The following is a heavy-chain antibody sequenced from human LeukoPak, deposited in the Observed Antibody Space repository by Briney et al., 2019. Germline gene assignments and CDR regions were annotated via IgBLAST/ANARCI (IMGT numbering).Heavy chain of an antibody. CDR2: IYPGDSDT. J-gene: IGHJ4*02. Sequence: GESLKISCKGSGYSFTSYWIGWVRQMPGKGLEWMGIIYPGDSDTRYSPSFQGQVTISADKSISTAYLQWSSLKASDTAMYYCARSNLRFLEWPIFDYWGQGTLVTVSS. V-gene: IGHV5-51*01. CDR3: ARSNLRFLEWPIFDY. D-gene: IGHD3-3*01. CDR1: GYSFTSYW.